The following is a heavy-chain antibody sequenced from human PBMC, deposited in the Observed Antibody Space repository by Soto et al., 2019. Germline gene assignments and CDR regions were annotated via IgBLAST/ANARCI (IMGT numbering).Heavy chain of an antibody. CDR3: AKLGSSSWSPHYYFDS. CDR2: ITGSGSDT. Sequence: EVQVLESGGGLVQPGGSLRLSCAASGFTFYNYAMGWVRQAPGKGLEWVSAITGSGSDTYYVDSVKGRFTISRDKSENTLSLQMNSLRAEDTAIYYCAKLGSSSWSPHYYFDSWGQGTLVTVSS. D-gene: IGHD2-2*01. V-gene: IGHV3-23*01. J-gene: IGHJ4*02. CDR1: GFTFYNYA.